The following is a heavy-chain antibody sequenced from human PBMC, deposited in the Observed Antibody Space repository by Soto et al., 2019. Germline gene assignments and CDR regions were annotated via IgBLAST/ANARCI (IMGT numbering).Heavy chain of an antibody. CDR2: ISAHNGNT. CDR1: GYGFTTYG. J-gene: IGHJ4*02. V-gene: IGHV1-18*01. D-gene: IGHD6-6*01. Sequence: QVHLVQSGAEVKKPGASVKVSCKGSGYGFTTYGITWVRQAPGQGLEWMAWISAHNGNTNYAQKLQGRDTVTRDTSTSTAYMELRSLRSDDTAVYYCARGRDGDYWGQGALVTVSS. CDR3: ARGRDGDY.